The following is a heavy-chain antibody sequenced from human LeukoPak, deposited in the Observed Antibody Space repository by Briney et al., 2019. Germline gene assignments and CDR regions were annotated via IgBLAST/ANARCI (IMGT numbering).Heavy chain of an antibody. CDR3: AKGGTGYYYGMDV. Sequence: GGSLRLSCAASGFTFSSYGMHWVRQAPGKGLEWVAFIRYDGSNKYYADSVKGRFTVSRDNSKNTLYLQMNSLRAEDTAVYYCAKGGTGYYYGMDVWGQGTTVTVSS. J-gene: IGHJ6*02. D-gene: IGHD1-26*01. CDR1: GFTFSSYG. V-gene: IGHV3-30*02. CDR2: IRYDGSNK.